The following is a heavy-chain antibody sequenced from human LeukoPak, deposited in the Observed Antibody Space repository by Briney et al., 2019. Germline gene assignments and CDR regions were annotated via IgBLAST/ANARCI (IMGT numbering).Heavy chain of an antibody. Sequence: ALVKVSCKASGYSFTTYDVNWVRQAPGQGLEWMGWMNPNSGNTGYAQKFQGRVTMTRNTSISTAYMELSSLRSEDTAVYYCARDVREQWLVHDYWGQGTLVTVSS. CDR3: ARDVREQWLVHDY. V-gene: IGHV1-8*01. CDR1: GYSFTTYD. J-gene: IGHJ4*02. D-gene: IGHD6-19*01. CDR2: MNPNSGNT.